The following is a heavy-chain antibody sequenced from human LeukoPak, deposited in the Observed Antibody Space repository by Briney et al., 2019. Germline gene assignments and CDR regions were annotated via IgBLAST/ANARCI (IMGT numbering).Heavy chain of an antibody. Sequence: GGSLRLSCAAPGFTFSSYSMNWVRQPPGKGLEWVSGITGNGGTTYYADSVKGRFTISRDNSRNTVYLQMNSLRDEDTAVYYCANDLGWIQLNLGRGQGTLVTVSS. CDR2: ITGNGGTT. V-gene: IGHV3-23*01. J-gene: IGHJ4*02. CDR1: GFTFSSYS. CDR3: ANDLGWIQLNLG. D-gene: IGHD5-18*01.